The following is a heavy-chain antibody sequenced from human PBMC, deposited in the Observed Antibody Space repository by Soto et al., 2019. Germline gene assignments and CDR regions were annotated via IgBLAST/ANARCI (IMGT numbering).Heavy chain of an antibody. V-gene: IGHV1-46*01. D-gene: IGHD1-26*01. CDR1: RYTFSRYY. CDR3: ARRVGAGVLDY. CDR2: INPSGGST. J-gene: IGHJ4*02. Sequence: ASVKVSSKAARYTFSRYYMHWVRQAAGQGLEWMGVINPSGGSTTHAQNFQGRVTMTRDTSTSTLYMEVSSLTSEDTAVYYCARRVGAGVLDYWGQGTLVTVSS.